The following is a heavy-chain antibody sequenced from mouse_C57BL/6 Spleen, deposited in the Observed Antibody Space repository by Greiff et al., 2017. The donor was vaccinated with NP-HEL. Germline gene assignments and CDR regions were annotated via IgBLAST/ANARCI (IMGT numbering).Heavy chain of an antibody. D-gene: IGHD2-2*01. J-gene: IGHJ2*01. V-gene: IGHV1-80*01. CDR3: ARSDGYDGGFDY. Sequence: QVQLKESGAELVKPGASVKISCKASGYAFSSYWMNWVKQRPGKGLEWIGQIYPGDGDTNYNGKFKGKATLTADKSSSTAYMQLSSLTSEDSAVYFCARSDGYDGGFDYWGQGTTLTVSS. CDR2: IYPGDGDT. CDR1: GYAFSSYW.